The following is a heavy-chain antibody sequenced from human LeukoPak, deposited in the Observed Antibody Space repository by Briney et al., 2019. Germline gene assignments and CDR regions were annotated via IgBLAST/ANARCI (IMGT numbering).Heavy chain of an antibody. CDR1: GFTFSSYS. Sequence: GGSLRLSCAASGFTFSSYSMNWVRQAPGKGLEWVSYISSSSSTIYYADSVKGRFTISRDNAKNSLYLQMNSLRAEDTAVYYCARGSTPLQYWGQGTLVTVSS. CDR2: ISSSSSTI. D-gene: IGHD2-2*01. J-gene: IGHJ4*02. CDR3: ARGSTPLQY. V-gene: IGHV3-48*01.